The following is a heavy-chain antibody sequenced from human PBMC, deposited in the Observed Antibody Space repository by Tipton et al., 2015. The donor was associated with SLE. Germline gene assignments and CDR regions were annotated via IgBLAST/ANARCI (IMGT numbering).Heavy chain of an antibody. CDR2: INHRGST. V-gene: IGHV4-39*02. CDR1: GGSISSSSSYY. J-gene: IGHJ6*02. D-gene: IGHD3-3*01. CDR3: ARDVPIYDFWSGYSFYYGMDV. Sequence: TLSLTCAVYGGSISSSSSYYWAWIRQPPGKGGEWIGEINHRGSTNYNPSLKSRVTISVNTSKNQFSLNLSSVTAADTAVYYCARDVPIYDFWSGYSFYYGMDVWGQGTTVTVSS.